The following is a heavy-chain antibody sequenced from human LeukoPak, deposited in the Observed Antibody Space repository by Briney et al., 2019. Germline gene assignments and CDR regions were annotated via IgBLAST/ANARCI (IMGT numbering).Heavy chain of an antibody. CDR3: ARGTTLDSSGWYLEIDY. V-gene: IGHV1-46*01. CDR1: GYTFTSYY. D-gene: IGHD6-19*01. Sequence: ASVKVSCKASGYTFTSYYMHWVRQAPGQGLEWMGIINPSGGSTSYAQKFQGRVTMTRDTSTSTVYMELSSLRSEDTAVYYCARGTTLDSSGWYLEIDYWGQGTLVTVSS. CDR2: INPSGGST. J-gene: IGHJ4*02.